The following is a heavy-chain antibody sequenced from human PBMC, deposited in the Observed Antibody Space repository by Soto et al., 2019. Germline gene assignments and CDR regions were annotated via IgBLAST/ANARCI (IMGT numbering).Heavy chain of an antibody. J-gene: IGHJ6*02. V-gene: IGHV6-1*01. CDR2: TYYRSNWYN. Sequence: SQTLSLTCAISGDSVSSNSAAWNWIRQSPSRGLEWLGRTYYRSNWYNDYAVSVKSRITINPDTSKNQFSLQLNSVTPEDTAVYYCAREGIVVVNYYYYSGMDVWGQGTTVTVSS. CDR3: AREGIVVVNYYYYSGMDV. D-gene: IGHD3-22*01. CDR1: GDSVSSNSAA.